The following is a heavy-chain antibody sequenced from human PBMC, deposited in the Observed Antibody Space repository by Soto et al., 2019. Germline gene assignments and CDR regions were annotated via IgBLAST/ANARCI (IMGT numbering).Heavy chain of an antibody. CDR1: GVSISSEAYY. V-gene: IGHV4-31*01. CDR2: IHHSGST. Sequence: QVHLQESGPGLVKPSQTLSLTCTVSGVSISSEAYYWNWLRQLPGTVMEWIGFIHHSGSTFFNPSLESQVSISVDSSKNQFFLTLTSVTAADTAVYYCARRLTGSGSSYFDNWGQGILVRVSS. D-gene: IGHD3-10*01. J-gene: IGHJ4*02. CDR3: ARRLTGSGSSYFDN.